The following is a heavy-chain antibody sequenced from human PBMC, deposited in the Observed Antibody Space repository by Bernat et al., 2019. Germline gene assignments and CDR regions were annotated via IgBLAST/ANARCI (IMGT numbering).Heavy chain of an antibody. CDR2: ISGSGGST. D-gene: IGHD3-10*01. Sequence: EVQLLESGGGLVQPGGSLRLSCAVSGFTFSSYAMSWVRQAPGKGLEWVSAISGSGGSTYYADSVKGRFTISRDNSKNTLYLQMNSLRAEDTAVYYCGGSGSYTPIDYWGQGTLVTVSS. CDR1: GFTFSSYA. J-gene: IGHJ4*02. CDR3: GGSGSYTPIDY. V-gene: IGHV3-23*01.